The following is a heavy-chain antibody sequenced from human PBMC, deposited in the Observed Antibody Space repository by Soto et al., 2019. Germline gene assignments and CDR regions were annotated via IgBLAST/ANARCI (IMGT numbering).Heavy chain of an antibody. J-gene: IGHJ4*02. D-gene: IGHD2-8*02. Sequence: PSETLSLTCTVSGGSISSGGYSWSWIRQPPGKGLEWIGSIYHSGSTYYNPSLKSRVTISVDTSKNQFSLKLTSVTAADTAVYYCARDKITGLFDYWGQGTLVTVSS. CDR1: GGSISSGGYS. CDR3: ARDKITGLFDY. V-gene: IGHV4-30-2*01. CDR2: IYHSGST.